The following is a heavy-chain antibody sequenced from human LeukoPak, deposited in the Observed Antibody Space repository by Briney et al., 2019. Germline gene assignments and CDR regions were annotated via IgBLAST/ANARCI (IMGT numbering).Heavy chain of an antibody. D-gene: IGHD5-18*01. Sequence: GESLKISCAASGFTFSSYWMSCVRQAPGKGLGCVANIKQDGREKYYVDSVKGRFTISRDNAKNSLYLQMNSLRAEDTAVYSCARDKTRGLGYSYSKSGNYFDYWGQGTLVTVSS. CDR1: GFTFSSYW. V-gene: IGHV3-7*01. J-gene: IGHJ4*02. CDR3: ARDKTRGLGYSYSKSGNYFDY. CDR2: IKQDGREK.